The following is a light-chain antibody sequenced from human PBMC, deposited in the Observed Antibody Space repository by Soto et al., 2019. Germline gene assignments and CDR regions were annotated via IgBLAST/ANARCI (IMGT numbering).Light chain of an antibody. Sequence: EIVLTQSPGTLSLSPGERATLSCRASQSVSSNYLAWYQQKPDQAPRLLIYGASSRATGIPDRFSGSGSGTDFTLTISRLEPEDFAVYYCQQYGTSRPITFGQGTRLEIK. V-gene: IGKV3-20*01. CDR1: QSVSSNY. CDR3: QQYGTSRPIT. J-gene: IGKJ5*01. CDR2: GAS.